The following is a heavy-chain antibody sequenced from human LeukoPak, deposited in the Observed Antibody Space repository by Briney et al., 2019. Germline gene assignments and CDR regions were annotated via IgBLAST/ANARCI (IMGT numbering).Heavy chain of an antibody. CDR3: ARDPGPL. V-gene: IGHV4-39*07. CDR2: IYYSGST. CDR1: GGSISSSSYY. Sequence: SETLSLTCTVSGGSISSSSYYWGWIRQPPGKGLEWIGSIYYSGSTYYNPSLKSRVTISVDTSKNQFSLKLSSVTAADTAVYYCARDPGPLGGQGTLVTVSS. J-gene: IGHJ4*02.